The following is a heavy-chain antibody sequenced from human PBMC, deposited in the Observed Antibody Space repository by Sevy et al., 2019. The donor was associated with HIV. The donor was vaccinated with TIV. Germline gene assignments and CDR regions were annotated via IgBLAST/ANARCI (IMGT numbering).Heavy chain of an antibody. D-gene: IGHD2-2*01. Sequence: TLSLTCTVSGDSINTFYWSWIRQTPGEGLEWIAYVSHRETSNYNPSLTSRITTSLDTPRRHVSLKVSSVTVAETTVYYCARLRCDVVVVPNSTPGSYFDAWGQGTLVTVSS. CDR1: GDSINTFY. V-gene: IGHV4-59*08. J-gene: IGHJ4*02. CDR3: ARLRCDVVVVPNSTPGSYFDA. CDR2: VSHRETS.